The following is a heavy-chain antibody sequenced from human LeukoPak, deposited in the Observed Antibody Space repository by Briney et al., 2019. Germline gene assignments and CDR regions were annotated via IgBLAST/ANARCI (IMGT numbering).Heavy chain of an antibody. CDR3: TSRTGAI. CDR1: GFTLSSYG. CDR2: MRDNGRDK. D-gene: IGHD7-27*01. J-gene: IGHJ3*01. V-gene: IGHV3-30*02. Sequence: PGGSLRLSCAASGFTLSSYGIHWVRQAPGKGLEWVSFMRDNGRDKYSRDSVKGRFTTSRDNSKNTLYLQMNSLRVEDAAVYYCTSRTGAIWGQGTMVTVSS.